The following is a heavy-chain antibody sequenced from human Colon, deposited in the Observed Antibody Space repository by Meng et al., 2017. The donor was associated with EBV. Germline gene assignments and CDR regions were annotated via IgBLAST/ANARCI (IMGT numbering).Heavy chain of an antibody. Sequence: QVQLKESGPGLGEPSGTLSLTCAVSGASISSNNWWSWVRQPPGKGLEWIGEIYHGGNTNYNPSLKSRVTISVDRSNDQFSLSLSSVTAADTAVYYCARGNAYNAPSFDYWGQGTLVTVSS. CDR1: GASISSNNW. CDR3: ARGNAYNAPSFDY. V-gene: IGHV4-4*02. J-gene: IGHJ4*02. D-gene: IGHD5-24*01. CDR2: IYHGGNT.